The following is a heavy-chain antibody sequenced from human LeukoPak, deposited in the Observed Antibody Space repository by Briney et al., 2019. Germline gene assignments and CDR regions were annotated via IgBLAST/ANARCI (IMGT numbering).Heavy chain of an antibody. V-gene: IGHV3-74*01. Sequence: GGSLRLSCAASGFTFSSYWMHWVRQAPGKGLVWVSRINSDGSSTSYADSVKGRFTISRDNAKNSLYLQMNSLRAEDTAVHYCARATRILYPPDDYWGQGTLVTVSS. CDR3: ARATRILYPPDDY. CDR1: GFTFSSYW. J-gene: IGHJ4*02. CDR2: INSDGSST. D-gene: IGHD2-8*01.